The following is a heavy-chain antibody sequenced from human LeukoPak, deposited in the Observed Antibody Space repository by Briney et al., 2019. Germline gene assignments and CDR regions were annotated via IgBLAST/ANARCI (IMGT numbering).Heavy chain of an antibody. Sequence: GGSLRLSCAVSGFSVSGYWMTCVRQAPGKGLERVANIKQDGSEKNYVDSVKGRFTISRDNAENSLFLQMNSLRVEDTAVYYCAREWQGGIAAAGTRIEGDYWGQGTLVAVSS. CDR3: AREWQGGIAAAGTRIEGDY. CDR1: GFSVSGYW. V-gene: IGHV3-7*01. CDR2: IKQDGSEK. D-gene: IGHD6-13*01. J-gene: IGHJ4*02.